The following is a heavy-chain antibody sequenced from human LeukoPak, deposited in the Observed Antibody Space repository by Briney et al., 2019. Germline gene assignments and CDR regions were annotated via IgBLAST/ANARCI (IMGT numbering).Heavy chain of an antibody. J-gene: IGHJ4*02. Sequence: GGSLRLSCAASGFTVRNCGRHGVGQAPGKGLEWVAVISYDGSNKFYADSVKGRFTISRDNSENTLFLQMNSLRPEDTAVYYCARAKWLRLLLLLDYWGQGTLVTVSS. CDR1: GFTVRNCG. CDR2: ISYDGSNK. D-gene: IGHD5-12*01. CDR3: ARAKWLRLLLLLDY. V-gene: IGHV3-30*03.